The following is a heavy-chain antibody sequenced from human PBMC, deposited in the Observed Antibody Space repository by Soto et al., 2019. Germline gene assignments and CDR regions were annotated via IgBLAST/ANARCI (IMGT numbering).Heavy chain of an antibody. CDR1: GYTFTSYG. V-gene: IGHV1-18*01. Sequence: QVQLVQSGAEVKKPGASVKVSCKASGYTFTSYGIRWVRQAPGQGLEWMGWISAYNGKTNYAQKLQGRVTMTTDTTTSTACMELRSLRSDDTAVYYCGRRDDFWNGYIDYWGQGTLVTVSS. J-gene: IGHJ4*02. CDR3: GRRDDFWNGYIDY. D-gene: IGHD3-3*01. CDR2: ISAYNGKT.